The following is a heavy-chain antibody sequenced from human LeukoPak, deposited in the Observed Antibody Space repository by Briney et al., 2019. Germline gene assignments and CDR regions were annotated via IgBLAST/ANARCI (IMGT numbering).Heavy chain of an antibody. CDR3: AKDGSGGAVDI. D-gene: IGHD6-19*01. CDR1: GFTFSSHG. V-gene: IGHV3-30*02. J-gene: IGHJ3*02. CDR2: IWYDGSKK. Sequence: GGSLRLSCAASGFTFSSHGIHWVRQAPGKGLEWVAIIWYDGSKKYYADSVKGRFTISRDNSKNTLYLQMNSLRAEDTAVYYCAKDGSGGAVDIWGQGTMVTVSS.